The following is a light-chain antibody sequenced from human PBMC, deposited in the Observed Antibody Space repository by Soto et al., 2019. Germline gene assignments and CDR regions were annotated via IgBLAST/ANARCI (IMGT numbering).Light chain of an antibody. Sequence: QSALTQPASVSGSPGQSITISCTGTSNDIGANNYVSWYQHPPGKAPKILIYEAANRPSGVSHRFSGSKSGNTASLTISGLQAEDEADYFCTSYTSTTTLVFGGGTKLTVL. CDR1: SNDIGANNY. CDR2: EAA. V-gene: IGLV2-14*01. J-gene: IGLJ2*01. CDR3: TSYTSTTTLV.